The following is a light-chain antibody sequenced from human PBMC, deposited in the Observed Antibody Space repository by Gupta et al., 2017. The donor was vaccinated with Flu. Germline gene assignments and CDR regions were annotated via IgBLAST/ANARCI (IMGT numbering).Light chain of an antibody. CDR1: QSFSSGF. Sequence: EIVFTQSPVTLSLSPGERATVSCRASQSFSSGFLAWYQQKPGQTPRLLIYGASSSATGVPDRFSGSGSGTDFTLTISRLEPEDFAVYYCQQDGSAPYNFGQGTKMEIK. CDR2: GAS. J-gene: IGKJ2*01. CDR3: QQDGSAPYN. V-gene: IGKV3-20*01.